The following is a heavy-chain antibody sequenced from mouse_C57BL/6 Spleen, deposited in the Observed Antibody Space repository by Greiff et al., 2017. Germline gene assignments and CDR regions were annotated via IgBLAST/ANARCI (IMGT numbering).Heavy chain of an antibody. J-gene: IGHJ4*01. D-gene: IGHD2-1*01. CDR1: GYAFSSSW. CDR3: AREDGNYLYAMDY. CDR2: IYPGARDP. Sequence: QVPVKQPGPELVKPGASVKLSCQASGYAFSSSWIHWLKQRPGQGLAWIGRIYPGARDPNYNGPFKGKATLTADKSSSAAYMQLSRLTSGDSAVYFCAREDGNYLYAMDYWGQGTSVTGSS. V-gene: IGHV1-82*01.